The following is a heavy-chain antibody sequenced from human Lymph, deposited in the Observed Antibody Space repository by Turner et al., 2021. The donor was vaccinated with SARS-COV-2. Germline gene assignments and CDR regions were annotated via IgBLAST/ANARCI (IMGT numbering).Heavy chain of an antibody. CDR2: IYYNGRT. J-gene: IGHJ4*02. CDR3: TRGFDY. V-gene: IGHV4-59*01. CDR1: GGDISSYD. Sequence: QVQLQASGPGLVKPSETLYLTGTVSGGDISSYDWSWIRQPPGNGLEWLGYIYYNGRTNYNPYHKSRVTISVDTTKNPFYLKLSYVTAADTAVYYSTRGFDYWGQGTLVTVSP.